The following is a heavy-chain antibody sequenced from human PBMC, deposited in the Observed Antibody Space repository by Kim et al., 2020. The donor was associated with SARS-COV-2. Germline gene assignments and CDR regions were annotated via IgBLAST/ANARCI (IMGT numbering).Heavy chain of an antibody. CDR2: IYYSGST. D-gene: IGHD3-22*01. CDR3: ARLRRNNRHYDSSGYGDY. V-gene: IGHV4-39*07. CDR1: GGSISSSSYY. J-gene: IGHJ4*02. Sequence: SETLSLTCTVSGGSISSSSYYWGWIRQPPGKGLEWIGSIYYSGSTYYNPSLKSRVTISVDTSKNQFSLKLSSVTAADTAVYYCARLRRNNRHYDSSGYGDYWGQGTLVTVSS.